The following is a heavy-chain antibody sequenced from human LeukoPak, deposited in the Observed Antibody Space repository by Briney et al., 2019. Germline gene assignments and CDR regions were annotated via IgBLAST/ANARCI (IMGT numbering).Heavy chain of an antibody. D-gene: IGHD4-23*01. J-gene: IGHJ4*02. CDR1: GDSISDNY. Sequence: SETLSLTCSVSGDSISDNYWSWIRQPPGKGLEWIGFIFYTGSTNYNPNLKSRVTILVDTSKNQFSLTLSSVTAADTGVYYCAIFDYGGNQWGSFDYWGRGTLVTVSS. V-gene: IGHV4-59*12. CDR2: IFYTGST. CDR3: AIFDYGGNQWGSFDY.